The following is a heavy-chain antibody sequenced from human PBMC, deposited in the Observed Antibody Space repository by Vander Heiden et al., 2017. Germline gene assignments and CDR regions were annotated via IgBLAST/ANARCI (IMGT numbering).Heavy chain of an antibody. J-gene: IGHJ4*02. D-gene: IGHD3-10*01. CDR3: ARGASTYYHSFDY. Sequence: QVQLQESGPGLVKPSETLFLTCTVSGGSINGHFWGWVRQPAGEGLEWIGRIYSNEDIIYNPSLKRRVTMSVDTSKNQFSLRLTSVTAADTAVYYCARGASTYYHSFDYWGQGTLVTVSS. V-gene: IGHV4-4*07. CDR1: GGSINGHF. CDR2: IYSNEDI.